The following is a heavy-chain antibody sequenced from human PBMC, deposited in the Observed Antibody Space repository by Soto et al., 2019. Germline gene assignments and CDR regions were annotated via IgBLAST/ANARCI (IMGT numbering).Heavy chain of an antibody. CDR2: SFHSGTT. V-gene: IGHV4-30-2*01. J-gene: IGHJ6*02. CDR3: ARGDAGYYGMDV. Sequence: LSLTFAVSGGSIISGGYFWNWVRQPPGKGLEWIGYSFHSGTTSYNPPLKSRVIISVDRSKNQFSLKLSSVTTAGTAVYYCARGDAGYYGMDVWGQGTTVTVSS. CDR1: GGSIISGGYF.